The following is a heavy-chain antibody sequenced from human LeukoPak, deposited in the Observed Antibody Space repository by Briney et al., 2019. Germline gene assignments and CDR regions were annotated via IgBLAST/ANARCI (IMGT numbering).Heavy chain of an antibody. CDR3: AALWFGELTDAFDI. D-gene: IGHD3-10*01. V-gene: IGHV1-58*01. J-gene: IGHJ3*02. Sequence: GTSVKVSCKASGYTFTSSAVQWVRQARGQRLEWIGWIVVGSGNTEYAQKFQERVTITRDMSTRTAYMELSSLRSEDTAVYYCAALWFGELTDAFDIWGQGTMVTVSS. CDR1: GYTFTSSA. CDR2: IVVGSGNT.